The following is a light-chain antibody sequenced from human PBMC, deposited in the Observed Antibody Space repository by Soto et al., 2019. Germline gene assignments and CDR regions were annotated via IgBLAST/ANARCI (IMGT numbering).Light chain of an antibody. CDR2: EGS. CDR1: SSDVGSYNL. CDR3: CSYAGSSIHVV. V-gene: IGLV2-23*01. J-gene: IGLJ2*01. Sequence: QSALTQPASVSGSPGQSITISCTGTSSDVGSYNLVSWYQQHPGKAPKLMIYEGSKRPSGVSNRFSGSKSGNTASLRISGLQAEEEGDYYCCSYAGSSIHVVFGGGTKVTVL.